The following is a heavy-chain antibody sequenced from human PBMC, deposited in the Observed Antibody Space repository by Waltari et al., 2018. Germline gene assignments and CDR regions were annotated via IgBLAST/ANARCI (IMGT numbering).Heavy chain of an antibody. CDR3: ARGTGTLRGWFDP. J-gene: IGHJ5*02. CDR1: GYTFTNYD. D-gene: IGHD1-7*01. V-gene: IGHV1-8*01. CDR2: MNPNTGNT. Sequence: QVQLVQSGAEVKKPGASVKVSCKASGYTFTNYDINWVRRAPGQGLEWMGWMNPNTGNTGYAQKFQGRVTMTRNTSITTAYMDLSSLGAEDTAVYYCARGTGTLRGWFDPWGQGSLVTVSS.